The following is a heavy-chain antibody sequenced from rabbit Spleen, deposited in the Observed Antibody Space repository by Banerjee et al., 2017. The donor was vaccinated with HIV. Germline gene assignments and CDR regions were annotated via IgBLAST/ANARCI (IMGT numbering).Heavy chain of an antibody. CDR1: GFSFSSSYW. J-gene: IGHJ4*01. D-gene: IGHD1-1*01. CDR3: ARDPAYASSNDVYIHYL. V-gene: IGHV1S43*01. Sequence: QELVESGGGLVQPGESLKLSCTASGFSFSSSYWVCWVRQAPGKGLEWIACVYVGSSGSTWYASWVNGRFTISRSTSLNTVDLKMTSLTAADTATYFCARDPAYASSNDVYIHYLWGPGTLVTVS. CDR2: VYVGSSGST.